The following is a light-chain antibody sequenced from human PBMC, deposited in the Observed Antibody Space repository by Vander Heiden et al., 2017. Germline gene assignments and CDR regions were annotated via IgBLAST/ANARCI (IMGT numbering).Light chain of an antibody. J-gene: IGKJ2*01. CDR2: KAS. Sequence: DIQMTQSPSTLSASVGDRVTITCRASQSISSWLAWYQQKPGKAPKLLIYKASSLESGVPSRFSGSGSGTEFTLTISLQPDDFATYYCQQYNSYSPYTFGQGTKLEIK. CDR1: QSISSW. V-gene: IGKV1-5*03. CDR3: QQYNSYSPYT.